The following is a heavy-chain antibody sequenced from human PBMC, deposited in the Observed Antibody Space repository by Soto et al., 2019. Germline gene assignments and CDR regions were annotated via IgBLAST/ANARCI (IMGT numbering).Heavy chain of an antibody. CDR3: ARSRLGIAVAATGYAFDI. Sequence: GASVKVSCKTSGYTFTRYGISWVRQAPGQGLEWMGRIIPILGIANYAQKFQGRVTITADKSTSTAYMELSSLRSEDTAVYYCARSRLGIAVAATGYAFDIWGQGTMVTVSS. D-gene: IGHD6-19*01. CDR1: GYTFTRYG. V-gene: IGHV1-69*04. J-gene: IGHJ3*02. CDR2: IIPILGIA.